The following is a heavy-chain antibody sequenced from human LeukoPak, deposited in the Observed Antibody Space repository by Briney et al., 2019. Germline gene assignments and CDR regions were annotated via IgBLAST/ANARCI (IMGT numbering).Heavy chain of an antibody. CDR3: ARVSKSGIRGYYYYYYYMDV. J-gene: IGHJ6*03. D-gene: IGHD2/OR15-2a*01. Sequence: SETLSLTCTVSGGSISSSSYYWGWIRQPPGKGLEWIGNIYYSGSTYYNPSLKSRVTISVDTSKNQFSLKLSSVTAADTAVYYCARVSKSGIRGYYYYYYYMDVWGKGTTVTVSS. CDR2: IYYSGST. CDR1: GGSISSSSYY. V-gene: IGHV4-39*07.